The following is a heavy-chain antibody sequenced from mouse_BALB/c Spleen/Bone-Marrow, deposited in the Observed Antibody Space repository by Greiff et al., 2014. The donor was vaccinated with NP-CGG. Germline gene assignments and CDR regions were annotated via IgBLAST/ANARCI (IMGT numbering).Heavy chain of an antibody. CDR1: GFTFSSYT. CDR2: ISNGGGST. CDR3: ARQIYFPYFDY. J-gene: IGHJ2*01. D-gene: IGHD2-1*01. Sequence: DVQLQESGGGLVQPGGSLKLSCAASGFTFSSYTMSWVRQTPEKRLEWVAYISNGGGSTYYPDTVKGRFTISRDNAKNTLYLQMSSLKSEDMAMYYCARQIYFPYFDYWGQGTTLIVSS. V-gene: IGHV5-12-2*01.